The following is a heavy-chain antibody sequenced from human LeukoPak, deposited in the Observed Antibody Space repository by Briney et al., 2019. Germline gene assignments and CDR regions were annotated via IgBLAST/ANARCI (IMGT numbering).Heavy chain of an antibody. CDR3: VRGSSTWSPLGDY. CDR1: GFTFSTYW. Sequence: QAGGSLRLSCAASGFTFSTYWMHWVRQAPGQGPGWVSRISPDGSTTTYADSVRGRFSISRDNAKNTLYMQMNSLRVDDTAVYYCVRGSSTWSPLGDYWGQGTLVTVST. V-gene: IGHV3-74*01. D-gene: IGHD6-13*01. CDR2: ISPDGSTT. J-gene: IGHJ4*02.